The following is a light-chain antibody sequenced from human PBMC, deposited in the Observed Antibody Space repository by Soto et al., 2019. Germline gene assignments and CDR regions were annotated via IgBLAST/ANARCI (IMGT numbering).Light chain of an antibody. J-gene: IGKJ1*01. V-gene: IGKV3-20*01. CDR1: QSVSSSY. CDR3: QQYGSSPRT. Sequence: EIVLTQSPGTLSLSPGERATLSCRASQSVSSSYLAWYQQKPGQAPRLLIYGASSRATGISDRFSGSGSGTDLTLTISRLEPEDFAVYYCQQYGSSPRTFGQGTKVDIK. CDR2: GAS.